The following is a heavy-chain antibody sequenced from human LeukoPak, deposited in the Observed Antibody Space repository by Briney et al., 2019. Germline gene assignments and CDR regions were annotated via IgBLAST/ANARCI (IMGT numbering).Heavy chain of an antibody. J-gene: IGHJ4*02. V-gene: IGHV3-53*01. Sequence: GGSLRLSCAASGFTVSSNYMSWVRQAPGKGLEWVSVIYSGGSTYYADSVKGRFTISRDNSKNTLYLQMNSLRAEDTAVYYCARDGSRYGPFGDYWGQGSLVTVSS. CDR3: ARDGSRYGPFGDY. CDR2: IYSGGST. CDR1: GFTVSSNY. D-gene: IGHD1-26*01.